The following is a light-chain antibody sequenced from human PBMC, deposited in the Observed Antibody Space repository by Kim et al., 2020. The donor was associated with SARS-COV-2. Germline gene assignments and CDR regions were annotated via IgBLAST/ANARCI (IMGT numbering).Light chain of an antibody. Sequence: APGKTAGFTCGGSNIESKSVHWYQQKPGQAPLLVIYNDDDRPSGIPERFSGSNSGNTATLIISRVEAGDEADYYCQVWDSSSDHWVFGGGTKLTVL. V-gene: IGLV3-21*04. CDR2: NDD. J-gene: IGLJ3*02. CDR3: QVWDSSSDHWV. CDR1: NIESKS.